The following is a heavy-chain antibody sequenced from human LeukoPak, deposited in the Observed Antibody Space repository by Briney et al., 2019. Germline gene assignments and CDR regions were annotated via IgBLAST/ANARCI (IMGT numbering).Heavy chain of an antibody. J-gene: IGHJ4*01. CDR2: LSGSGITT. CDR3: AKGIYSSGWSYFDY. D-gene: IGHD6-19*01. CDR1: GFTVSNSA. Sequence: GGSLRLSCAASGFTVSNSAMRWVRQAPGKGLEWVSTLSGSGITTYYADYVKGRFTISRDNSKNTLYLQMNSLRAEDTAVYYCAKGIYSSGWSYFDYWGHGTLVTVSS. V-gene: IGHV3-23*01.